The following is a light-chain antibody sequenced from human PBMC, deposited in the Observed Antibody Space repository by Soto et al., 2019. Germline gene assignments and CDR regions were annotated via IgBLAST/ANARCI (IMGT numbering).Light chain of an antibody. CDR2: SNN. CDR1: SSNIGGNT. V-gene: IGLV1-44*01. Sequence: QPVLTQPPSASGTPGQRVTMSCSGSSSNIGGNTVNWYQQLPGTAPKLLIYSNNQRPSGVPDRFSGSKSGTSASLAISGLQSEDEAEYYCATWDDSLNGYVFGTGTKLTVL. CDR3: ATWDDSLNGYV. J-gene: IGLJ1*01.